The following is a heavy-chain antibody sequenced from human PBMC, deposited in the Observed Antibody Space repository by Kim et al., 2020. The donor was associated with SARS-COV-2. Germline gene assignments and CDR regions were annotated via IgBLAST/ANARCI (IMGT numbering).Heavy chain of an antibody. D-gene: IGHD3-10*01. CDR2: ISYDGAQK. CDR1: GLIFSDYA. Sequence: GRSLRLSCEASGLIFSDYAMHWVRQAPGKGLEWVAIISYDGAQKHYTDSVMGRFAISRDRSNNTLYLQMSGLRGDDTAVYYCATDGAGSASSLKVWGQGT. J-gene: IGHJ4*02. CDR3: ATDGAGSASSLKV. V-gene: IGHV3-30*09.